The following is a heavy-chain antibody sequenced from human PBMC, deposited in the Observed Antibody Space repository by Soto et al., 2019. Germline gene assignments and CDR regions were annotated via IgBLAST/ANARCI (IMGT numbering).Heavy chain of an antibody. J-gene: IGHJ6*02. CDR2: IHDSGST. CDR3: ARNSLLGGSDYYGLDV. Sequence: SATLPLTCTVSGGSNSNYYWSWIRQPPGKGLEWIGFIHDSGSTNYNPSLKSRVTFPVDTSKNPFSLQLNSVIAADTAVYYCARNSLLGGSDYYGLDVWGQGTTVTVSS. V-gene: IGHV4-59*01. CDR1: GGSNSNYY. D-gene: IGHD2-15*01.